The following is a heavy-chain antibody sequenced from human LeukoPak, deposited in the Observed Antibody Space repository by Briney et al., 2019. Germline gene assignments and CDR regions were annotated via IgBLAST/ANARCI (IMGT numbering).Heavy chain of an antibody. CDR2: ISYDGSNK. J-gene: IGHJ4*02. CDR3: AKGGIHTVTTTG. V-gene: IGHV3-30*18. D-gene: IGHD4-17*01. Sequence: AGGSLRLSCAASGFTFSSYGMHWDRPAPGKGLEWVAVISYDGSNKYYADSVKGRFTISRDNAKNSLYLQMNSLRAEDTAVYYCAKGGIHTVTTTGWGQGTLVTVSS. CDR1: GFTFSSYG.